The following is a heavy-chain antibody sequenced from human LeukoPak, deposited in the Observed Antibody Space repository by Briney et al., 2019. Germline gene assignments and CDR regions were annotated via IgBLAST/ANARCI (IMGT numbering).Heavy chain of an antibody. D-gene: IGHD2-2*01. CDR3: ANSLAADIVVVPAAYFDY. Sequence: PGGSLRLSCAASGFTFSSYAMHWVRQAPGKGLEWVAVISYDGSNKYYADSVKGRFTISRDNSKNTLYLQMNSLRAEDTAVYYCANSLAADIVVVPAAYFDYWGQGTLVTVTS. CDR2: ISYDGSNK. J-gene: IGHJ4*02. CDR1: GFTFSSYA. V-gene: IGHV3-30-3*01.